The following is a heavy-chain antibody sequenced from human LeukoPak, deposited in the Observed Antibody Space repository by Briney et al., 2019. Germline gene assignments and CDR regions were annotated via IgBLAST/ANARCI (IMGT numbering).Heavy chain of an antibody. CDR3: ARAWGSADY. CDR1: GFVFSDFY. V-gene: IGHV3-11*01. D-gene: IGHD7-27*01. J-gene: IGHJ4*02. CDR2: ISGSGGDI. Sequence: GGSLGLSCSASGFVFSDFYMSWIRQTPGKGLEWISYISGSGGDIYYGDSVKGRFTISRDNSKNSLYLQMNSLRAEDTALYYCARAWGSADYWGQGTLVTVSS.